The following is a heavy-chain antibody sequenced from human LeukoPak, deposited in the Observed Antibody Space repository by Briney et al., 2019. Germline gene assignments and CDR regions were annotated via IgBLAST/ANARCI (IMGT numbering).Heavy chain of an antibody. CDR2: INHSGST. CDR3: ATFLPKTLRFLSGMDV. CDR1: GGSFSGYY. J-gene: IGHJ6*02. D-gene: IGHD3-3*01. V-gene: IGHV4-34*01. Sequence: PSETLSLTCAIYGGSFSGYYWSWIRQPPGKGLEWIGEINHSGSTNYNPSLKSRVTISVDTSKNQFSLKLSSVTAADTAVYYCATFLPKTLRFLSGMDVWGQGTTVTVSS.